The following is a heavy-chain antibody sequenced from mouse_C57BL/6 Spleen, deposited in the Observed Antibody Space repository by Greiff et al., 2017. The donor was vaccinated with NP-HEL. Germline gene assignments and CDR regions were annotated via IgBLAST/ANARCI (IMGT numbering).Heavy chain of an antibody. CDR3: ARGEDYSSFDY. J-gene: IGHJ2*01. CDR2: IDPSDSYT. Sequence: QVQLKQPGAELVRPGTSVKLSCKASGYTFTSYWMHWVKQRPGQGLEWIGVIDPSDSYTNYNQKFKGKATLTVDTSSSTAYMQLSSLTSEDSAVYYCARGEDYSSFDYWGQGTTLTVSS. D-gene: IGHD2-12*01. V-gene: IGHV1-59*01. CDR1: GYTFTSYW.